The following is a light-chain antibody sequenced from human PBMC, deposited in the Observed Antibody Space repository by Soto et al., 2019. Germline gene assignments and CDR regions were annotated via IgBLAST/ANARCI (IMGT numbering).Light chain of an antibody. V-gene: IGLV2-14*01. CDR3: SSFASTHTYV. CDR2: EVN. CDR1: SSDVAFYNH. Sequence: QSVLIQPASVSGSPGQSITISCTGTSSDVAFYNHVSWYQQHPGKAPKLLIYEVNNRPSGVSHRFSGSKSGNTASLTISGLQAEDEADYYCSSFASTHTYVFGTGTRSPS. J-gene: IGLJ1*01.